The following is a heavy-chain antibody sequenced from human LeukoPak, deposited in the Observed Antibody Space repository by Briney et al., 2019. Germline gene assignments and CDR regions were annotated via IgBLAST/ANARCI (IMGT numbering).Heavy chain of an antibody. Sequence: PSETLSLTCAVYGGSFSGYYWSWIRQSPGKGLEWIGEIKHSGSTNYNPSLKSRVTISVDTSKNQFSLKLSSVTAADTAVYYCARSYYYYMDVWGKGTTVTISS. CDR2: IKHSGST. CDR1: GGSFSGYY. V-gene: IGHV4-34*01. CDR3: ARSYYYYMDV. J-gene: IGHJ6*03.